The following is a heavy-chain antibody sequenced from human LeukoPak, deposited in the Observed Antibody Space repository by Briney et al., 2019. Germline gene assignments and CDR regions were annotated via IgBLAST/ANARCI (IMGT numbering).Heavy chain of an antibody. CDR3: ARAPPSPGSSWYSEFDY. Sequence: GASVKVSCKASGYTFTSYGISWVRQAPGQGLEWMGWISAYNGNTNYAQKLQGRVTMTTDTSTSTAYMELRSLRSDDTAVYYCARAPPSPGSSWYSEFDYWGRGTLVTVSS. CDR2: ISAYNGNT. V-gene: IGHV1-18*01. D-gene: IGHD6-13*01. CDR1: GYTFTSYG. J-gene: IGHJ4*02.